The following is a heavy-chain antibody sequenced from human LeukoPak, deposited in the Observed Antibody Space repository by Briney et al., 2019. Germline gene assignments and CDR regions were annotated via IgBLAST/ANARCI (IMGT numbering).Heavy chain of an antibody. CDR3: AKDPYCSSTSCSAGWFDH. V-gene: IGHV3-9*01. J-gene: IGHJ5*02. Sequence: GGSLRLSCAASGFTFDDYAMHWVRQAPGKGLEWVSGISWNSGSIGYADSVKGRFTISRDNAKNSLYLQMNSLRAEDTALYYCAKDPYCSSTSCSAGWFDHWGQGTLVTVSS. CDR1: GFTFDDYA. D-gene: IGHD2-2*01. CDR2: ISWNSGSI.